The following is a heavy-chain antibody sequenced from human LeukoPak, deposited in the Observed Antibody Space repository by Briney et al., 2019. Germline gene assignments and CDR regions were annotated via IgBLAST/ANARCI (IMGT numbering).Heavy chain of an antibody. Sequence: SETLSLTCTVSGDSISNYYWSWIRQPPGKGLEWIGYIYYSGSTNYNPSLKSRVTISVDTSKNQFSLKLSSVTAADTAVYYCARDSSAVTAAGDYWGQGTLVTVSS. CDR1: GDSISNYY. D-gene: IGHD2-21*02. CDR3: ARDSSAVTAAGDY. CDR2: IYYSGST. J-gene: IGHJ4*02. V-gene: IGHV4-59*12.